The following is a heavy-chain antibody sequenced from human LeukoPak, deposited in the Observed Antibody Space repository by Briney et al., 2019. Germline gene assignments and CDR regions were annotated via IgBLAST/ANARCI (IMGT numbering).Heavy chain of an antibody. CDR2: ISAYNGNT. CDR1: GYTFTTYS. V-gene: IGHV1-18*01. CDR3: ARGLGGSGSYFLTFDY. Sequence: GASVKVSCKASGYTFTTYSINWVRQAPGQGLEWMGWISAYNGNTNYAQKVQGRVTMTTDTSTSKAYMELRSLRSDDTAVYYCARGLGGSGSYFLTFDYWGQGTLVTVSS. J-gene: IGHJ4*02. D-gene: IGHD1-26*01.